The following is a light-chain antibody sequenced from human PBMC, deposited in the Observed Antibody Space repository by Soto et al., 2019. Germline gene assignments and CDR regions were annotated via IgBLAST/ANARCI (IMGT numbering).Light chain of an antibody. CDR2: AAS. CDR3: QQYNSYWT. Sequence: DIQMTQSPSSLSASVGDRFTITCRASQSISSYLNWYQQKPGKAPKLLIYAASSLQSGVPSRLSGSGSGTAFTLTISSLHPDDFATYYCQQYNSYWTFGQGTKVDIK. J-gene: IGKJ1*01. CDR1: QSISSY. V-gene: IGKV1-39*01.